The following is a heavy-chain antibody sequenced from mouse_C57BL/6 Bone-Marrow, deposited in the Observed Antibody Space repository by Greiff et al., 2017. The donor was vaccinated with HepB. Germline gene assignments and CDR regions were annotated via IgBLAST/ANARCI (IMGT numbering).Heavy chain of an antibody. V-gene: IGHV1-39*01. J-gene: IGHJ1*03. CDR1: GYSFTDYN. Sequence: EVKLMESGPELVKPGASVKISCKASGYSFTDYNMNWVKQSNGKSLEWIGVINPNYGTTSYNQKFKGKATLTVDQSSSTAYMQLNSLTSEDSAVYYCASPAYYYGSSYDWYFDVWGTGTTVTVSS. CDR2: INPNYGTT. D-gene: IGHD1-1*01. CDR3: ASPAYYYGSSYDWYFDV.